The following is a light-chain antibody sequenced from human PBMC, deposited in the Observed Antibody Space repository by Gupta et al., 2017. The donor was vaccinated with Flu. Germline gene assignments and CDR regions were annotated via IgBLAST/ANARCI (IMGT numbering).Light chain of an antibody. J-gene: IGKJ4*01. CDR3: QQRSNWPPGLT. Sequence: TLSLSPGERATLSCRASQSVSSYLAWYQQKPGQAPRLLIYDASNRATGIPARFSGSGAGTDFTLTISSLEPEDFAVYYCQQRSNWPPGLTFGGGTKVEIK. CDR2: DAS. V-gene: IGKV3-11*01. CDR1: QSVSSY.